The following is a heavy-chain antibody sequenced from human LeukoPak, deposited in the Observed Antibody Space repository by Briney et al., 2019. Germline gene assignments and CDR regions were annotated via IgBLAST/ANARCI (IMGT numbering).Heavy chain of an antibody. J-gene: IGHJ4*02. CDR2: ISSDAINK. Sequence: GGSLRLSCAASGFTFSTYGMNWVRQAPGEGLEWVAVISSDAINKYYADSVKGRFTISRDNSKNTLYLQMNSLRAEDTAVYYCAKVSLNFWSGYYDYWGQGTLVTVSS. CDR3: AKVSLNFWSGYYDY. V-gene: IGHV3-30*18. D-gene: IGHD3-3*01. CDR1: GFTFSTYG.